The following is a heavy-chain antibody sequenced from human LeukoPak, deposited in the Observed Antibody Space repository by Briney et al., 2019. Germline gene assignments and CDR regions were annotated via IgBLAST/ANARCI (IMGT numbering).Heavy chain of an antibody. CDR1: GGSISSYY. CDR3: ARNGYSSSWYGVDY. CDR2: IYYSGST. V-gene: IGHV4-59*01. Sequence: PSETLSLTCTVSGGSISSYYWSWIRQPPGKGLEWIGYIYYSGSTNYNPSLKSRVTISVDTSKNQFSLKLSSVAAADTAVYYCARNGYSSSWYGVDYWGQGTLVTVSS. J-gene: IGHJ4*02. D-gene: IGHD6-13*01.